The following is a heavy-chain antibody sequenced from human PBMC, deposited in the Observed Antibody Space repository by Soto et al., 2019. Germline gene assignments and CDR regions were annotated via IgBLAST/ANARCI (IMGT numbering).Heavy chain of an antibody. V-gene: IGHV4-39*01. CDR3: ATSQKGYNWNYFDH. D-gene: IGHD1-20*01. J-gene: IGHJ4*02. CDR1: GGSTSGSYYY. Sequence: PSETLSLTCAVSGGSTSGSYYYWGWLRQSPGKGPEWSGSVFYPGFTSYNPTLESRVSVSVETSKNQFSLKVSGVSAADTAVYYCATSQKGYNWNYFDHWGQGALVTVSS. CDR2: VFYPGFT.